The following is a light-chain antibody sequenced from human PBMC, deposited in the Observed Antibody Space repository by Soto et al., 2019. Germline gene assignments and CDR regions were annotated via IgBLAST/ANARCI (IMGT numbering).Light chain of an antibody. CDR1: QGISSW. J-gene: IGKJ2*01. V-gene: IGKV1-12*01. Sequence: DIQMTQSPSSVSASVGDRVTITCRASQGISSWLAWYQRKPGKAPKLLIYGASSLQSGVPSRFSGSGSGTDFTLTISSLQPDDFATYYCQQANSFPYTFGQGTKLEIK. CDR2: GAS. CDR3: QQANSFPYT.